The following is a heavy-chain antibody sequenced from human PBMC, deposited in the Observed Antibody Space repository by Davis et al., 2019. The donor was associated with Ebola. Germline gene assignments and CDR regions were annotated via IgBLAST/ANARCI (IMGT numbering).Heavy chain of an antibody. Sequence: AASVKVSCKASGGTFSSYAISWVRQAPGQGLEWMGGIIPIFGTANYAQQFQGRVTITADESTSTAYMELSSLRSEDTAVYYCARVAGGSSWHFLFDYWGQGTLVTVSS. CDR2: IIPIFGTA. CDR3: ARVAGGSSWHFLFDY. D-gene: IGHD6-13*01. J-gene: IGHJ4*02. V-gene: IGHV1-69*13. CDR1: GGTFSSYA.